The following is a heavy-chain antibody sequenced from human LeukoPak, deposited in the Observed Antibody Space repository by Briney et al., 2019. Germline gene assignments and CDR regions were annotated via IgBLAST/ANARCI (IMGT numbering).Heavy chain of an antibody. CDR3: ARNPFNRFDAFDI. D-gene: IGHD3-16*02. CDR2: ISYDGSNK. V-gene: IGHV3-30*04. Sequence: GGSLRLSCAASGFTFSSYAMHWVRQAPGKGLEWVAVISYDGSNKYYADSAKGRFTISRDNSKNTLYLKMNSLRAEDTAVYYCARNPFNRFDAFDIWGQGTMVTVSS. J-gene: IGHJ3*02. CDR1: GFTFSSYA.